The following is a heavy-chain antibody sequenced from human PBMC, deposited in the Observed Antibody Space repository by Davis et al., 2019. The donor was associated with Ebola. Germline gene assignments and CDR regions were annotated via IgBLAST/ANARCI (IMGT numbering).Heavy chain of an antibody. D-gene: IGHD6-19*01. J-gene: IGHJ4*02. CDR2: IYWHDDN. V-gene: IGHV2-5*01. Sequence: SGPTLVKPTQTLTLTCTFSGFSLSHSAVGVTWIRQPPGKALEWLALIYWHDDNHYNPSVKSRLTITKDTSKNQVVLTMANMDPSDTATYYCAHGAGWLSDYWSPGTLVTVSS. CDR1: GFSLSHSAVG. CDR3: AHGAGWLSDY.